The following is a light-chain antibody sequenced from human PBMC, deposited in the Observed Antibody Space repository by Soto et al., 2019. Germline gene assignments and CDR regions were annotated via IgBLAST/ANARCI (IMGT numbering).Light chain of an antibody. J-gene: IGKJ4*01. CDR1: QSVSSY. Sequence: EIVLTQSPATLSLSPGERATLSCRASQSVSSYLAWYQQKPGQAPRLLIYDASTRATGIPARFSGSGSGTDFTLTISSLEPEDFAVYYCQQRSDWPRTFGGGTKVDIK. CDR2: DAS. V-gene: IGKV3-11*01. CDR3: QQRSDWPRT.